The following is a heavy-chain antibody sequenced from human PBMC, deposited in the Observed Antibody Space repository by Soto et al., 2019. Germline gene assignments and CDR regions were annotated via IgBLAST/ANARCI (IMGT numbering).Heavy chain of an antibody. V-gene: IGHV3-74*01. J-gene: IGHJ6*02. Sequence: GGSLRLSCAASGFTFSSYWMHWVRQAPGKGLVWVSRINSDGSSTSYADSVKGRFTISRDNAKNTLYLQMNSLRAEDTAVYYCARLCPSYGCYYYYGMDVWGQGTTVTVSS. CDR2: INSDGSST. CDR3: ARLCPSYGCYYYYGMDV. CDR1: GFTFSSYW. D-gene: IGHD5-18*01.